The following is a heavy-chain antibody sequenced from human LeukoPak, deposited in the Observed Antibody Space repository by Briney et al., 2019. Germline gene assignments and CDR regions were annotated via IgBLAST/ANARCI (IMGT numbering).Heavy chain of an antibody. V-gene: IGHV3-43*02. Sequence: GGSLRLSCAASGFTFDNYAIHWVRQVPGKILEWVSLISADGRSTYYADSVKGRFTISRDNSRFSLYLQMRSLTTEDTAVYYCAKDSGWQLLRAEYFQHWGPGTLVTVSS. CDR2: ISADGRST. J-gene: IGHJ1*01. CDR3: AKDSGWQLLRAEYFQH. CDR1: GFTFDNYA. D-gene: IGHD2-15*01.